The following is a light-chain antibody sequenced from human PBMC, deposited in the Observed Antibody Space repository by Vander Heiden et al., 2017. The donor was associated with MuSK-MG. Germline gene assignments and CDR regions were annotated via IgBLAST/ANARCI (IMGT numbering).Light chain of an antibody. J-gene: IGKJ5*01. Sequence: DIVMTQSPDSLAVSLGERATINCKPSQTVLYGTIKKNCLAWYQQKTGQPPKLLIHWASSRISGVPDRFSGSGCGTDFALTISSLQAEDVAVYYCQQHGSTPSITFGQGTRLEIK. CDR3: QQHGSTPSIT. CDR2: WAS. V-gene: IGKV4-1*01. CDR1: QTVLYGTIKKNC.